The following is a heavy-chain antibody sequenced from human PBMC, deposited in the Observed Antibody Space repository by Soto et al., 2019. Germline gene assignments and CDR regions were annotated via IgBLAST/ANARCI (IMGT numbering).Heavy chain of an antibody. V-gene: IGHV3-53*05. D-gene: IGHD3-9*01. CDR2: IYSGGST. Sequence: PGGSLRLSCAASGFTVSSNYMSWVRQAPGKGLEWVSVIYSGGSTYYADSVKGRFTISRDNSKNTLYLQMNSLRAEDTAVYYCARYRRYDILTGYYPHYYYYGMDVWGQGTTVTVS. CDR3: ARYRRYDILTGYYPHYYYYGMDV. J-gene: IGHJ6*02. CDR1: GFTVSSNY.